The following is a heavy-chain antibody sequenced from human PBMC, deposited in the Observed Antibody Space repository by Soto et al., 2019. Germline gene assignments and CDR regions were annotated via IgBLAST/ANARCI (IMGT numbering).Heavy chain of an antibody. V-gene: IGHV1-69*13. CDR3: ARGEGIFGVVAFDY. D-gene: IGHD3-3*01. CDR1: GGTFSGYG. Sequence: SVKVSCKASGGTFSGYGISWVRQAPGQGLEWMGGVIPILASTYYAQDFQGRITITADESTSTVYMELRRLRSDDTAVYYCARGEGIFGVVAFDYWGQGTLVTVSS. J-gene: IGHJ4*02. CDR2: VIPILAST.